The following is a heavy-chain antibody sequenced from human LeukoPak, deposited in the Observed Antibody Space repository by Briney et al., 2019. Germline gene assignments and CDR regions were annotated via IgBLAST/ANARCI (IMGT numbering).Heavy chain of an antibody. D-gene: IGHD2-15*01. CDR1: GGSISSGGYS. CDR3: ARYCSGGSCYSGDAFDI. V-gene: IGHV4-30-2*01. CDR2: IYHSGST. Sequence: SSQTMTLTCAVSGGSISSGGYSWSWIRQPPGKGLEWIGYIYHSGSTYYNPSLKSRVTISVDRSKNQFSLKLSSVTAADTAVYYCARYCSGGSCYSGDAFDIWGQGSMVTVSS. J-gene: IGHJ3*02.